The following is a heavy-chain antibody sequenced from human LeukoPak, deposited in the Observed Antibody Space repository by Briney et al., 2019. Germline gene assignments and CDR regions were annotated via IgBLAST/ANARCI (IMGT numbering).Heavy chain of an antibody. CDR1: GGSISSYY. J-gene: IGHJ3*02. Sequence: SETLSLTCTVSGGSISSYYWSWIRQPPGKGLEWIGYIYYSGSTNYNPSLKSRVTISVDTSKNQFSLKLSSVTAADTAVYYCARAALNYDYGDYAIPVRAFDIWGQGTMVTVSS. CDR2: IYYSGST. D-gene: IGHD4-17*01. CDR3: ARAALNYDYGDYAIPVRAFDI. V-gene: IGHV4-59*01.